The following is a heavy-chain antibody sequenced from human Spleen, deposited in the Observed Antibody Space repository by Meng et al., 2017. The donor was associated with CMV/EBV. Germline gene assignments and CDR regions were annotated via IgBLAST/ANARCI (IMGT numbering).Heavy chain of an antibody. V-gene: IGHV3-21*01. CDR2: ITSDSSVI. Sequence: GGSLRLSCTASGFTFSLFTMNWVRQAPGKGLEWVSSITSDSSVIYYSYSLKCRFTFSRDNAKKSLYLQINRLRXADTAGYYCARPSPSGGGTAFDSWGQGTLVTVSS. J-gene: IGHJ5*01. CDR1: GFTFSLFT. CDR3: ARPSPSGGGTAFDS. D-gene: IGHD1-26*01.